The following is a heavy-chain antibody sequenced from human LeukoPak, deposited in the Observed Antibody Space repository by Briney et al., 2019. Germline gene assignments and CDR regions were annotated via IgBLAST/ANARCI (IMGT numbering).Heavy chain of an antibody. D-gene: IGHD6-13*01. J-gene: IGHJ1*01. CDR2: IWFDGSNQ. CDR1: GFTFSSYG. V-gene: IGHV3-33*01. Sequence: GGSLRLSCAASGFTFSSYGMHRVRQAPGKGLEWVAIIWFDGSNQYYADSVKGRFTISRDNPKDTLYLQMNSLRVEDTAVYYCVRGEYSSSWHSEYFQHWGQGTLVTVAS. CDR3: VRGEYSSSWHSEYFQH.